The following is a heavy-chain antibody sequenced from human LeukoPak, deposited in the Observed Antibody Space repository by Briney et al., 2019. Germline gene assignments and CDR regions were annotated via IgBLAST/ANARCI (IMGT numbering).Heavy chain of an antibody. J-gene: IGHJ4*02. Sequence: SETLSLTCTVSGGSISSSSYYWGWIRQPPGKGLEWIGSIYYYTGSTDYNPSLKSRVTISVDTSKNQFSLKLSSVTAADTAVYYCARVYSGSSEFDYWGQGTLVTVSS. CDR3: ARVYSGSSEFDY. V-gene: IGHV4-39*01. D-gene: IGHD1-26*01. CDR2: IYYYTGST. CDR1: GGSISSSSYY.